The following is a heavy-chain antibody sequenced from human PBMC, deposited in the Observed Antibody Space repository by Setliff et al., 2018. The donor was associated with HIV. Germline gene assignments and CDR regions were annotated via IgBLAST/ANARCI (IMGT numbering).Heavy chain of an antibody. CDR3: AREQNHYNFWSGHNYDAFDI. CDR2: IHHSGNT. V-gene: IGHV4-38-2*02. J-gene: IGHJ3*02. D-gene: IGHD3-3*01. CDR1: GYSISSGYY. Sequence: SETLSLTCPVSGYSISSGYYWGWIRQPPGRGLEWIGAIHHSGNTYYNPSLKGRFTISRDNAKNSLYLQMNSLRAEDTALYYCAREQNHYNFWSGHNYDAFDIWGQGTMVTVSS.